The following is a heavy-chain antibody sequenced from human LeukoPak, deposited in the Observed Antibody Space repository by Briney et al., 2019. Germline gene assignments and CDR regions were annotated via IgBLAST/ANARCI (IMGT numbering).Heavy chain of an antibody. CDR2: ISAYNGNT. CDR1: GYTFTSYG. Sequence: GASVKVSCKASGYTFTSYGISWVRQAPGQGLEWTGWISAYNGNTNYAQKLQGRVTMTTDTSTSTAYMELRSLRSDDTAVYYCARDSYYYDSSGYYPEYYFDYWGQGTLVTVSS. CDR3: ARDSYYYDSSGYYPEYYFDY. V-gene: IGHV1-18*01. J-gene: IGHJ4*02. D-gene: IGHD3-22*01.